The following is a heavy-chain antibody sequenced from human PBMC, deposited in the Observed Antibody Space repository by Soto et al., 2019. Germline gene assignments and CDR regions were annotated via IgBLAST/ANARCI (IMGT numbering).Heavy chain of an antibody. V-gene: IGHV1-18*04. CDR2: ISAYNGNT. CDR1: GYTFTSYG. D-gene: IGHD3-3*01. CDR3: ARDFWGGYYGYWFDP. J-gene: IGHJ5*02. Sequence: GASVKVSCKASGYTFTSYGTSWVRQAPGQGLEWMGWISAYNGNTNYAQKLQGRVTMTTDTSTSTAYMELRSLRSDDTAVYYCARDFWGGYYGYWFDPWGQGTLVTVSS.